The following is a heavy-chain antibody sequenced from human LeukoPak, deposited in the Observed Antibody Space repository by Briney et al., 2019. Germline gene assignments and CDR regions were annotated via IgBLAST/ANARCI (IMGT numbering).Heavy chain of an antibody. D-gene: IGHD5-24*01. CDR1: GGSISSSNYY. J-gene: IGHJ4*02. CDR2: IHYNGNT. Sequence: PSETLSLTCTVSGGSISSSNYYWGWIRQPPGKGLEWIGDIHYNGNTYYDPSLKSRVTISLDPAKNKFSLKQPAGPAPDRAVYYCARHRSGWLQSSFDYWGQGNLVTVS. V-gene: IGHV4-39*01. CDR3: ARHRSGWLQSSFDY.